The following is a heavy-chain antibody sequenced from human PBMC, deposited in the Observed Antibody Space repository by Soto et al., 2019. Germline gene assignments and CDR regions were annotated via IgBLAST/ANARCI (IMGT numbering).Heavy chain of an antibody. D-gene: IGHD5-18*01. J-gene: IGHJ4*02. CDR1: GFTFSSYS. Sequence: VQLVESGGGLVKPGGSLRLSCAASGFTFSSYSMNWVRQAPGKGLEWVSSISSSSSYIYYADSVKGRFTISRDNAKNSLYLQMNSLRAEDTAVYYCARDESEEAAMVFDYWGQGTLVTVSS. CDR3: ARDESEEAAMVFDY. CDR2: ISSSSSYI. V-gene: IGHV3-21*01.